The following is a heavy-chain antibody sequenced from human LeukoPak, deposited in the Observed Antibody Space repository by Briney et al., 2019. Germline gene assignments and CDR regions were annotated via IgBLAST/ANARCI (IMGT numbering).Heavy chain of an antibody. Sequence: GGSLRLSCAASGFTFSSYAMHWVRQAPGKGLEWVAVISYDGSNKYYADSVKGRFTISRDNSKNTLYLQMNSLRAEDTAVYYCARDRIVVVPAAMQEGGYFDYWGQGTLVTVSS. CDR1: GFTFSSYA. CDR3: ARDRIVVVPAAMQEGGYFDY. V-gene: IGHV3-30-3*01. D-gene: IGHD2-2*01. J-gene: IGHJ4*02. CDR2: ISYDGSNK.